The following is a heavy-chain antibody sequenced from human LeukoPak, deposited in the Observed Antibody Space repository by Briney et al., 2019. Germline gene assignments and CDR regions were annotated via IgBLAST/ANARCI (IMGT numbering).Heavy chain of an antibody. J-gene: IGHJ5*02. CDR2: LYYSGPT. CDR1: GGSSNSFY. Sequence: AVTLSFTGTGSGGSSNSFYWSWLRQPPGQGLEGWGYLYYSGPTNDNLTLKSQVTITVDTTKIQFSLKLNSVNDADTAIYYCARLHSSGYFEEFDPWGQGTLDTVSS. CDR3: ARLHSSGYFEEFDP. V-gene: IGHV4-59*01. D-gene: IGHD6-25*01.